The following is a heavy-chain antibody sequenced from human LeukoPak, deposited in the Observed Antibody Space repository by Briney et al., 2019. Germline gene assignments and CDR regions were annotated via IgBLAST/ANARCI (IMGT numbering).Heavy chain of an antibody. CDR3: AELGITMIGGV. V-gene: IGHV3-48*03. Sequence: GGSLRLSCAASGFTFSSYEMNWVRQAPGKGLEWVSYISSSGSTIYYADSEKGRFTISRDNAKNSLYLQMNSLRAEDTAVYYCAELGITMIGGVWGKGTTVTISS. D-gene: IGHD3-10*02. CDR1: GFTFSSYE. J-gene: IGHJ6*04. CDR2: ISSSGSTI.